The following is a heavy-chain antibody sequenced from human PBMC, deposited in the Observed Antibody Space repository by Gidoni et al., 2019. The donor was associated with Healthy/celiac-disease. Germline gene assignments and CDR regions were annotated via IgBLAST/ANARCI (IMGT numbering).Heavy chain of an antibody. D-gene: IGHD3-22*01. CDR3: ARAYYYDSSGYYFPYGMDV. Sequence: QVQLQESGPGLVKPSQTLSLTCTVSGGSITSGRYYWRWIRQPAGKGLEWIGRIYTSGSTHYNPSLKSRVTISVDTSKNQFSLKLSSVTAADTAVYYCARAYYYDSSGYYFPYGMDVWGQGTTVTVSS. V-gene: IGHV4-61*02. CDR2: IYTSGST. J-gene: IGHJ6*02. CDR1: GGSITSGRYY.